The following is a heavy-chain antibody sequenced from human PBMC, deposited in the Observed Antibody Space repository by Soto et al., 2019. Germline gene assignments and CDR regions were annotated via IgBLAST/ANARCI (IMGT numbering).Heavy chain of an antibody. CDR3: ARTRANGYFDF. Sequence: ASVKVSCKASGYRFFDYGISWVRQAPAQGLEWMGWFNGYNGKINYAQKFQGRVTLTTDTSTSTVYMELRSLRSDDMAVYYCARTRANGYFDFWGQRTVVTVYS. D-gene: IGHD3-22*01. CDR1: GYRFFDYG. J-gene: IGHJ4*02. CDR2: FNGYNGKI. V-gene: IGHV1-18*03.